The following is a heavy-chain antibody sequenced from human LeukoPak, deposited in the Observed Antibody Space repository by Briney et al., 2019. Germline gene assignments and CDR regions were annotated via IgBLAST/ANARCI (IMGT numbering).Heavy chain of an antibody. CDR2: IKRDASEK. J-gene: IGHJ3*02. CDR1: GITLSSYW. Sequence: GGSLRLSCAGSGITLSSYWMSWVRQAPGKGLEWVANIKRDASEKYFVDSLRGRFTISRDNAKNSLFLQMNSLRAEDTAVYYCVRDQAAFDMWGHGTMV. CDR3: VRDQAAFDM. V-gene: IGHV3-7*05.